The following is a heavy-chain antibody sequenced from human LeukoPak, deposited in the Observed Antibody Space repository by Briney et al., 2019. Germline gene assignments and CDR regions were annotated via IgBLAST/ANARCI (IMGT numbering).Heavy chain of an antibody. CDR2: INPNSGGA. V-gene: IGHV1-2*06. Sequence: ASVKVSCKASGYTFTGYYMHWVRQAPGQGLEWMGRINPNSGGANYAQKFQGRVTMTRDTSISTAYMELSRLRSDDTAVYYCARDDSSGYPDYWGQGTLVTVSS. CDR1: GYTFTGYY. CDR3: ARDDSSGYPDY. D-gene: IGHD3-22*01. J-gene: IGHJ4*02.